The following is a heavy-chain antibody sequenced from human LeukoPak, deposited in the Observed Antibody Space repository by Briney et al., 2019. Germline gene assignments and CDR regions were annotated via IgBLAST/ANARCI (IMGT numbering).Heavy chain of an antibody. Sequence: SETLSLTCTVSGGSISSSSYYWGWIRQPPGKGLEWIGSIYYSGSTYYNPSLKSRVTISVDTSKNQFSLKLSSVTAADTAVYYCARGPFIVVVPTAKVWFDPWGQGTLVTVSS. CDR3: ARGPFIVVVPTAKVWFDP. V-gene: IGHV4-39*01. J-gene: IGHJ5*02. CDR2: IYYSGST. CDR1: GGSISSSSYY. D-gene: IGHD2-2*01.